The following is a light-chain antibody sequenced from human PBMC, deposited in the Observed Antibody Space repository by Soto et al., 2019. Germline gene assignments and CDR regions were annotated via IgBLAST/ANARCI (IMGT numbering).Light chain of an antibody. CDR1: SSDVGGYNY. Sequence: QSVLTQPASVSGSPGQSITISCTGTSSDVGGYNYVSWYQQHPGKAPKLMIYDVSNRPSGVSNRVSGYKSGNTASLTISGLQAEYEADYYCSSYTSSSTLVFGPGTKLTVL. V-gene: IGLV2-14*01. CDR3: SSYTSSSTLV. J-gene: IGLJ1*01. CDR2: DVS.